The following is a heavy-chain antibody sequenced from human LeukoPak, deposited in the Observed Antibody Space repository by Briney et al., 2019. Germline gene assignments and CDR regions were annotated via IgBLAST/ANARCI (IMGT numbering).Heavy chain of an antibody. CDR1: GGSISSHY. CDR3: ARDQGNYVGSMDV. V-gene: IGHV4-4*08. Sequence: SETPSLTCTVSGGSISSHYWSWIRQPPGKGLEWIGYIYNSGSTNYNPSLKSRVTISVDTSKNQFSLKLSSVTAADTAVYYCARDQGNYVGSMDVWGKGTTVTVSS. D-gene: IGHD4-11*01. CDR2: IYNSGST. J-gene: IGHJ6*03.